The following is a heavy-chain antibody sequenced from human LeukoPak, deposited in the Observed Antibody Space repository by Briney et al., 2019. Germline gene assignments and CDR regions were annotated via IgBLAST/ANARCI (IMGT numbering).Heavy chain of an antibody. CDR3: ARGDDYGGKILDY. J-gene: IGHJ4*02. Sequence: PSETLSLTCTVSGGSISSGGYYWSWIRQHPGKGLGWIGYIYYSGSTYYNPSLKSRVTISVDTSKNQFSLKLSSVTAADTAVHYCARGDDYGGKILDYWGQGTLVTVSS. V-gene: IGHV4-31*03. CDR1: GGSISSGGYY. D-gene: IGHD4-23*01. CDR2: IYYSGST.